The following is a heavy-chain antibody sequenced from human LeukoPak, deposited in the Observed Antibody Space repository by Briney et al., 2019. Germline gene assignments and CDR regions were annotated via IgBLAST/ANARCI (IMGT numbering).Heavy chain of an antibody. D-gene: IGHD3-16*01. CDR2: ILYDGSNK. V-gene: IGHV3-30-3*01. Sequence: PGRSLRLSCAASGFTFSSYAMHWVRQAPGKGLEWVAVILYDGSNKYYADSVKGRFTISRDNSKNTLYLQMNSLRAEDTAVYYCARDWGSDHWGQGTLVTVSS. J-gene: IGHJ5*02. CDR3: ARDWGSDH. CDR1: GFTFSSYA.